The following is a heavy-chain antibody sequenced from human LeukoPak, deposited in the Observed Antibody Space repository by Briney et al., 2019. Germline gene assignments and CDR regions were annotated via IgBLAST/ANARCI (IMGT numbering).Heavy chain of an antibody. V-gene: IGHV1-18*01. CDR1: GYSFTTNG. Sequence: ASVKVSCKASGYSFTTNGVTWVRQAPGQGLEWMGWISAHNGDTNYAQKLQGRVTMTTDTSTSTAYMELKSLRSDDTAVYYCARASISGYRGKNFDYWGQGTLVTVS. CDR2: ISAHNGDT. J-gene: IGHJ4*02. D-gene: IGHD6-13*01. CDR3: ARASISGYRGKNFDY.